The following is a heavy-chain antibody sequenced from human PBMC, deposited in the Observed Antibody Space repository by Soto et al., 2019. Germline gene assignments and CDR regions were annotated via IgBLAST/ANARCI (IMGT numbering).Heavy chain of an antibody. Sequence: QVQLQQWGAGLLKPSETLSLTCVVYGGSLSGYYWSWIRQPPRKGLEWIGEIKDGGLTNYSPSLKSRATISVDRPKNQFSLKLHSVTAADTAVYYCVRGQEGVVATHWDQGALVTVSS. D-gene: IGHD5-12*01. J-gene: IGHJ4*02. V-gene: IGHV4-34*01. CDR1: GGSLSGYY. CDR3: VRGQEGVVATH. CDR2: IKDGGLT.